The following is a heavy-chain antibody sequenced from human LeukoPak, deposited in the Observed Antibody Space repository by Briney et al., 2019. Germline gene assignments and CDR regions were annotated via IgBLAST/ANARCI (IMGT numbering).Heavy chain of an antibody. J-gene: IGHJ4*02. V-gene: IGHV4-59*01. Sequence: PSETLSLTCTVSGVSISSYYWSWIRQPPGKGLEWIGYRYYRGSTNYNPSLKSRVTISVDASKNQFSLKLSSVTAADTAVYYCATLGSFGDWGPGTLVTVSS. CDR2: RYYRGST. CDR3: ATLGSFGD. D-gene: IGHD7-27*01. CDR1: GVSISSYY.